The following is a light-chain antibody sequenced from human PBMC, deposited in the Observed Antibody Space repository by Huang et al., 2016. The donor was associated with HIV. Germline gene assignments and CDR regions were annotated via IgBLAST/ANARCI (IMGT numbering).Light chain of an antibody. CDR3: QQYDRWPLT. CDR1: ESVSRN. J-gene: IGKJ4*01. CDR2: GAS. Sequence: EVVMTQSPATLSVSPGDRGTLSCRASESVSRNLAWYQQKPGQAPRLIIYGASTRATDIPSNVNGSGSGTDFTLTITSLQSEDFAVYYCQQYDRWPLTFGGGTKVEI. V-gene: IGKV3-15*01.